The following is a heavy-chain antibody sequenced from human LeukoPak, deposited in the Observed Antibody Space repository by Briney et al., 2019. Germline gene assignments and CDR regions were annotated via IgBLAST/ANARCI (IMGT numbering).Heavy chain of an antibody. Sequence: SETLSLTCAVYGGSFSGYYWSRIRQPPGKGLEWIGEINHSGSTNYNPSLKSRVTISVDTSKNQFSLKLSSVTAADTAVYYCARGRDIVVVPAAIEYFDYWGQGTLVTVSS. CDR1: GGSFSGYY. CDR2: INHSGST. CDR3: ARGRDIVVVPAAIEYFDY. D-gene: IGHD2-2*01. J-gene: IGHJ4*02. V-gene: IGHV4-34*01.